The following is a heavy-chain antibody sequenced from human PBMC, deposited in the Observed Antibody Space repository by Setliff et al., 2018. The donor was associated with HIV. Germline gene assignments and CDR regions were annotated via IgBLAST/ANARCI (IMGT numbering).Heavy chain of an antibody. J-gene: IGHJ6*03. Sequence: PSETLSLTCTVSGGSISSGSHYWSWIRQPPGKGLEWIGHIYTSGSTNYNPSLKSRVTVSLDTSQNQLSLNLSSVTAADTAVYYCARSRPRSMDFYMDVWGKGTTVTVSS. CDR3: ARSRPRSMDFYMDV. D-gene: IGHD2-8*01. CDR1: GGSISSGSHY. CDR2: IYTSGST. V-gene: IGHV4-61*01.